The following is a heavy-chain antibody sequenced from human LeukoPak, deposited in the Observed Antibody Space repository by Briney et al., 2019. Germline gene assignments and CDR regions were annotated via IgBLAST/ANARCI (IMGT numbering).Heavy chain of an antibody. CDR1: GYTFTSYG. CDR2: ISAYNGNT. V-gene: IGHV1-18*01. D-gene: IGHD3-22*01. Sequence: ASVKVSCKASGYTFTSYGISWVRQAPGQGLEWMGWISAYNGNTNYAQKLQGRVTMTTDTSTSTAYMELSSLRSDDTAVYYCARDPRYDSSGYPGYYFDYWGQGTLVTVSS. CDR3: ARDPRYDSSGYPGYYFDY. J-gene: IGHJ4*02.